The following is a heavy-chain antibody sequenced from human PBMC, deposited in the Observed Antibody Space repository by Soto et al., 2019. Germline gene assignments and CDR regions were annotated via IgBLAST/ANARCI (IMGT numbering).Heavy chain of an antibody. CDR2: ISGSGGTT. D-gene: IGHD2-15*01. J-gene: IGHJ4*02. Sequence: GSLRLSCAASGFTFNTYAMSWVRQAPGKGLEWVSAISGSGGTTYYGDSVKGRFTISKDSSKNTLYLQMNSLRAEDTALYYCAKDLRVARAYYFDYWGQGALVTVSS. CDR3: AKDLRVARAYYFDY. CDR1: GFTFNTYA. V-gene: IGHV3-23*01.